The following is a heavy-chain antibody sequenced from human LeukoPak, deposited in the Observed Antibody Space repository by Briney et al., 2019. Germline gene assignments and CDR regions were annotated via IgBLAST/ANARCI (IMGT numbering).Heavy chain of an antibody. J-gene: IGHJ4*02. CDR1: GFTFDDYA. CDR2: ISWNSGSI. D-gene: IGHD4-17*01. Sequence: SGGSLRLSCAASGFTFDDYAMHWVRQAPGKGLEWVSGISWNSGSIGYADSVKGRFTISRDNAKNSLYLQMNSLRAEDTALYYCAKDDTSTVTTVDYWGQGTLVTVSS. CDR3: AKDDTSTVTTVDY. V-gene: IGHV3-9*01.